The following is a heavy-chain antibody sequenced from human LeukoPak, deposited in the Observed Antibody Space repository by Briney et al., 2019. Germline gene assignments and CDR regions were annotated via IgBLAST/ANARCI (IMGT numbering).Heavy chain of an antibody. J-gene: IGHJ5*02. Sequence: SETLSLTYTVSGGSISSYYWSWIRQPPGKGLEWIGYIYYSGSTYYNPSLKSRVTISVDTSKNQFSLKLSSVTAADTAVYYCARVGGGSGPVGFDPWGQGTLVTVSA. CDR2: IYYSGST. V-gene: IGHV4-30-4*08. CDR3: ARVGGGSGPVGFDP. D-gene: IGHD3-10*01. CDR1: GGSISSYY.